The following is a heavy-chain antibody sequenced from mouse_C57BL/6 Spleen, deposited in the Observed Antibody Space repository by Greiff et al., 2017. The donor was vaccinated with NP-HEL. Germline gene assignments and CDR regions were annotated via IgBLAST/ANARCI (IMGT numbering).Heavy chain of an antibody. D-gene: IGHD4-1*01. V-gene: IGHV5-17*01. CDR2: ISSGSITI. CDR1: GFTFSDYG. J-gene: IGHJ1*03. CDR3: ASRELLGPHWYFDV. Sequence: EVMLVESGGGLVKPGGSLKLSCAASGFTFSDYGMHWVRQAPEKGLEWVAYISSGSITIYYADTVKGRFTISRDNAKNTLFLQMTSLRSEDTAMYYCASRELLGPHWYFDVWGTGTTVTVSS.